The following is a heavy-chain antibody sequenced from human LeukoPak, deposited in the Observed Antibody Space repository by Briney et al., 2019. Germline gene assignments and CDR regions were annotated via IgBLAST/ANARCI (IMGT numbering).Heavy chain of an antibody. CDR2: INHSGST. CDR3: ARGAGYSYGSEDYYMDV. V-gene: IGHV4-34*01. CDR1: GGSFSGYY. Sequence: SETLSLTCAVYGGSFSGYYWSWIRQPPGKGLEWIGEINHSGSTNYNPSLKSRVTISVDTSKNQFSLKLSSVTAADTAVYYCARGAGYSYGSEDYYMDVWGKGTTVTVSS. J-gene: IGHJ6*03. D-gene: IGHD5-18*01.